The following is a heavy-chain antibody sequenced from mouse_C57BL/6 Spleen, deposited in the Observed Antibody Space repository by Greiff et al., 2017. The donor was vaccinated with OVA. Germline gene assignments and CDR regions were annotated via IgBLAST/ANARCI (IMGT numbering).Heavy chain of an antibody. J-gene: IGHJ4*01. Sequence: VQLQQSGPELVKPGASVKLSCKASGYTFTSYDINWVKQRPGQGLEWIGWIYPRDGSTKYNEKFKGKATLTVDTSSSTAYMELHRLTSEASAVYFCVGITTVVAPRYAMEYWGQGPSVTAAS. CDR1: GYTFTSYD. CDR2: IYPRDGST. V-gene: IGHV1-85*01. D-gene: IGHD1-1*01. CDR3: VGITTVVAPRYAMEY.